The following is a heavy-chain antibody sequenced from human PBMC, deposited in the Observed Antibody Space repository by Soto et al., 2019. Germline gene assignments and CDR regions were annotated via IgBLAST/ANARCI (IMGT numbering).Heavy chain of an antibody. CDR3: AKDRSIVGATWHYYYGMDV. D-gene: IGHD1-26*01. CDR1: GFTFSSYG. Sequence: GGSLRLSCAASGFTFSSYGMHWVRQAPGKGLEWVAVISYDGSNKYYADSVKGRFTISRDNSKNTLYLQMNSLRAEDTAVYYCAKDRSIVGATWHYYYGMDVWGQGTTVTVSS. CDR2: ISYDGSNK. V-gene: IGHV3-30*18. J-gene: IGHJ6*02.